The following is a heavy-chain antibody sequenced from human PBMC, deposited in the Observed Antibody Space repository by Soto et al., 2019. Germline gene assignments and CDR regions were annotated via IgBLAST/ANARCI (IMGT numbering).Heavy chain of an antibody. J-gene: IGHJ6*02. CDR3: ARRPFIMAGYYGMDV. V-gene: IGHV3-33*01. CDR1: GFTFSSYG. D-gene: IGHD3-10*01. Sequence: ESGGGVVQPGRSLRLSCAASGFTFSSYGMHWVRQAPGKGLEWVAVIWYDGSNKYYADSVKGRFTISRDNSKNTLYLQMNSLRAEDTAVYYCARRPFIMAGYYGMDVWGQGTTVTVSS. CDR2: IWYDGSNK.